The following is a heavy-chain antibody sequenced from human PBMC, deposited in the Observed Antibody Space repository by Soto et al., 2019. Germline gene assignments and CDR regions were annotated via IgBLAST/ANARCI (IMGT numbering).Heavy chain of an antibody. CDR3: ATDLNWEHY. V-gene: IGHV3-7*04. CDR2: IKPDGSER. Sequence: EVHLVESGGGLVQPGGSLRLSCAASGFTFGTYWMTWVRQPPGKGLECVADIKPDGSERYYVDSVKGRFTISRDNAKNSLYLHMNSLRAEDTAVYYCATDLNWEHYWGQGTLVTVSS. CDR1: GFTFGTYW. D-gene: IGHD7-27*01. J-gene: IGHJ4*02.